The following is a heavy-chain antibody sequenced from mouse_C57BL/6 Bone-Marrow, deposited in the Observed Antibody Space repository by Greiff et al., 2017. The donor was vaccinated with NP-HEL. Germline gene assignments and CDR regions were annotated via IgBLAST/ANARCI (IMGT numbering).Heavy chain of an antibody. V-gene: IGHV5-4*01. CDR1: GFTFSSYA. CDR2: ISDGGSYT. CDR3: ARDPTGRGLPLVAY. J-gene: IGHJ3*01. Sequence: DVQLVESGGGLVKPGGSLKLSCAASGFTFSSYAMSWVRQTPEKRLEWVATISDGGSYTYYPDNVTGRFTISSDNAKNNLYLQMSHLKSEDTAMYYCARDPTGRGLPLVAYWGQGTLCTVSA. D-gene: IGHD4-1*01.